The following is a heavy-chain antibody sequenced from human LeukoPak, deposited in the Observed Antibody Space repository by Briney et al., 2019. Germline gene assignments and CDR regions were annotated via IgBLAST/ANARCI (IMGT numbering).Heavy chain of an antibody. Sequence: GASVKVSCKASGYTFTSYAMHWVRQAPGQRLEWMGWINAGNGNTKYSQKFQGRVTITRDTSASTAYMELSSLRSEDTAVYYCARAGIVGATSYYYGMDVWGQGTTVTVSS. J-gene: IGHJ6*02. D-gene: IGHD1-26*01. V-gene: IGHV1-3*01. CDR1: GYTFTSYA. CDR3: ARAGIVGATSYYYGMDV. CDR2: INAGNGNT.